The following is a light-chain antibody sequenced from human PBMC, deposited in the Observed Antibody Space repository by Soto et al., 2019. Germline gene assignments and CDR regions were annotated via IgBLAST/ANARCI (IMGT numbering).Light chain of an antibody. CDR1: QSITNY. CDR2: AAS. Sequence: DIPMTQSPSPLSAFVGDTVTITCRISQSITNYLTWFQQKPGKAPKLLIYAASSLQSGVPARFSGSGSGTDFTLTISSLQPEDFATYYCQQSYSTPPITFGQGTRLEI. V-gene: IGKV1-39*01. CDR3: QQSYSTPPIT. J-gene: IGKJ5*01.